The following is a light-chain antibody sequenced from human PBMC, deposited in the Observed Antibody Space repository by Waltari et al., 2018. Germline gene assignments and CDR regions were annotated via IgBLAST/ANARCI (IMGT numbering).Light chain of an antibody. CDR2: EVS. CDR1: SSDVGAYKY. CDR3: ASRGASKV. Sequence: QSALTQPPSASGSPGQSVTISCTGTSSDVGAYKYVSWYQQHPGKAPKLLIYEVSKRASGFPDRFSVSKSGNTASLTVSGLQAEDEADYYCASRGASKVFGGGTKLTVL. V-gene: IGLV2-8*01. J-gene: IGLJ2*01.